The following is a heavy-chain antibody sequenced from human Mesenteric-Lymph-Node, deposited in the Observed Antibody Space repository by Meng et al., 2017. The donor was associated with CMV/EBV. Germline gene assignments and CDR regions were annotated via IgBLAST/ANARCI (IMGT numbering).Heavy chain of an antibody. Sequence: SCAASGFIFTAYSMHWVRQAPGKGLEWVSSISNTGSYMYYANSMKGRFTISRDNAKNSLYLQMNSLRAEDTAVYYCARREDLLDYWGQGTLVTVSS. CDR2: ISNTGSYM. CDR3: ARREDLLDY. D-gene: IGHD2-15*01. V-gene: IGHV3-21*01. CDR1: GFIFTAYS. J-gene: IGHJ4*02.